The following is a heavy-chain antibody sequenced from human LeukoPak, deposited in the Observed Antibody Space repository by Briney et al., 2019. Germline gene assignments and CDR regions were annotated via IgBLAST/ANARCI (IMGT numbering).Heavy chain of an antibody. V-gene: IGHV1-2*02. CDR2: INPNSGGT. CDR1: GYTFTGYY. CDR3: AIPDYYDSSGYYSQETDYYYYGMDV. D-gene: IGHD3-22*01. Sequence: ASVKVSCKASGYTFTGYYMHWVRQAPGQGLEWMGWINPNSGGTNYAQEFQGRVTMTRDTSISTAYMELSRLRSDDTAVYYCAIPDYYDSSGYYSQETDYYYYGMDVWGQGTTVTVSS. J-gene: IGHJ6*02.